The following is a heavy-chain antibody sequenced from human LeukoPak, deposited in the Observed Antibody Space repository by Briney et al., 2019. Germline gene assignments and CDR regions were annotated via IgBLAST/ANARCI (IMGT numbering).Heavy chain of an antibody. Sequence: GGSLRLSCVASGFTFSSSDMNWVRQAPGKGLEWVSYITSSGTSIYNADSVKGRFTSSRDNAKNSLYLQMNSLRAEDTAVYYCARTGYDSSGYYTIDYWGQGTLVTVSS. J-gene: IGHJ4*02. CDR3: ARTGYDSSGYYTIDY. CDR1: GFTFSSSD. CDR2: ITSSGTSI. D-gene: IGHD3-22*01. V-gene: IGHV3-48*03.